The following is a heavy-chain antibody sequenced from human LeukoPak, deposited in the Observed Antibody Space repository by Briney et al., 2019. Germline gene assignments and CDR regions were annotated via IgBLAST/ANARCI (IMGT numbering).Heavy chain of an antibody. CDR3: AKGYSSSWYLERGGGVDY. Sequence: GGSLRLSCAASGFTFDDYAMHWVRQAPGKGLEWVSLISWDGGSTYYADSVKGRFTISRDNSKNSLYLQMNSLRAEDTALYYCAKGYSSSWYLERGGGVDYWGQGTLVTVSS. D-gene: IGHD6-13*01. V-gene: IGHV3-43D*03. CDR2: ISWDGGST. J-gene: IGHJ4*02. CDR1: GFTFDDYA.